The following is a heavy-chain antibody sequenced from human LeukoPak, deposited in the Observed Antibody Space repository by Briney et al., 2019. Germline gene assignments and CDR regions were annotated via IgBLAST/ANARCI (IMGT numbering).Heavy chain of an antibody. J-gene: IGHJ4*02. CDR2: ISAYNGNT. D-gene: IGHD3-9*01. Sequence: ASVKVSCKASGYTFTSYGISWVRQAPGQGLEWMGWISAYNGNTNYAQKLQGRVTMTTDTSTSTAYMELRSLRSDDTAVYYCARSRAPVLRYFDWSPLTPFDYWGQGTLVTVSS. V-gene: IGHV1-18*01. CDR3: ARSRAPVLRYFDWSPLTPFDY. CDR1: GYTFTSYG.